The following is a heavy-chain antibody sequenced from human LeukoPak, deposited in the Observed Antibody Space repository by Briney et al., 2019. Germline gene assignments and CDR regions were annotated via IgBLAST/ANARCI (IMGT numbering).Heavy chain of an antibody. CDR3: ARVNRYYDSSGLTTAYYYYYGMDV. D-gene: IGHD3-22*01. J-gene: IGHJ6*02. Sequence: SQTLSLTCAVSGGSISSGGYSWSWIRQPPGKGLEWIGYIYHSGSTYYNPSLKSRVTISVDRSKNQFSLKLSSVTAADTAVYYCARVNRYYDSSGLTTAYYYYYGMDVWGQGTTVTVSS. V-gene: IGHV4-30-2*01. CDR1: GGSISSGGYS. CDR2: IYHSGST.